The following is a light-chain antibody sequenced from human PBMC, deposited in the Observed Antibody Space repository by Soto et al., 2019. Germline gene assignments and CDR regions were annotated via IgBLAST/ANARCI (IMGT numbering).Light chain of an antibody. J-gene: IGLJ1*01. V-gene: IGLV2-8*01. CDR3: SSYAGTNNFV. CDR2: EVT. Sequence: QSVLAQPPSASGSPGQSVTISCTGTSSDVGGYNYVSWYQQHPGTAPKLMIYEVTKRPSGVPDRFSGSKSGNTASLTVSGLQAEDEADYYCSSYAGTNNFVFGTGPKVTVL. CDR1: SSDVGGYNY.